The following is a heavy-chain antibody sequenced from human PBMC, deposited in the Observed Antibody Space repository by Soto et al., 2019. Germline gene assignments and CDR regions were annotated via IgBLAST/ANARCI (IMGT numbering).Heavy chain of an antibody. CDR3: ARALPYSSSGDS. D-gene: IGHD6-13*01. J-gene: IGHJ4*02. CDR2: ISASNGNI. Sequence: ASVKVSCKASGYTFTTYGISWVRQAPGQGLEWMGWISASNGNIYYGQKFQGRVTMTTDSFTSTAYMELNSLTSDDTAVYYCARALPYSSSGDSWGRGTLITVSS. V-gene: IGHV1-18*01. CDR1: GYTFTTYG.